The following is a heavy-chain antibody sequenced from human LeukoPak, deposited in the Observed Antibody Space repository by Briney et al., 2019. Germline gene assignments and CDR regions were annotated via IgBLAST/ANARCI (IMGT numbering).Heavy chain of an antibody. V-gene: IGHV3-7*01. Sequence: GGSLRLSCAASGFSFSTYWMSWVRQAPGKGLEWVANIKQDGSEKYYVDSAKGRFTISRDNAKNSLYLQMNSLRAEDTAVYYRATDLGSSRPNFWGQGILVTVSS. J-gene: IGHJ4*02. CDR3: ATDLGSSRPNF. D-gene: IGHD6-13*01. CDR2: IKQDGSEK. CDR1: GFSFSTYW.